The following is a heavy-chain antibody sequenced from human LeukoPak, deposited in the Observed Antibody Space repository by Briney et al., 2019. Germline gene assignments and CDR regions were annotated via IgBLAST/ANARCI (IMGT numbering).Heavy chain of an antibody. CDR3: ARDPQPYYYDSSAYYFDY. J-gene: IGHJ4*02. CDR2: IIPIFGTA. V-gene: IGHV1-69*06. Sequence: GASVKVSCKASGGTFSSYAISWVRQAPGQGLEWMGGIIPIFGTANYAQKFQGRVTITADKSTSTAYMELSSLRSEDTAVYYCARDPQPYYYDSSAYYFDYWGQGTLVTVSS. D-gene: IGHD3-22*01. CDR1: GGTFSSYA.